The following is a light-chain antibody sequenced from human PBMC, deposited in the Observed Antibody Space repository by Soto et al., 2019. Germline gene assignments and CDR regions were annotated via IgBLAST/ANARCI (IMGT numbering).Light chain of an antibody. CDR1: SSNIGSNT. CDR3: AAWDDSLKGWV. CDR2: SNN. V-gene: IGLV1-44*01. Sequence: QSVLTQPPSASGTPGQRVTISCSGSSSNIGSNTVNWYQQLPGTAPKLLIYSNNQRPSGVPDRFSGSKSGTSASLAISGLQSEDEADCYCAAWDDSLKGWVFGGGTKLTVL. J-gene: IGLJ3*02.